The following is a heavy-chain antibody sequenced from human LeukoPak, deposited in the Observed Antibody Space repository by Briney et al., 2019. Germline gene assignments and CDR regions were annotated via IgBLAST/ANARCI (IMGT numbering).Heavy chain of an antibody. D-gene: IGHD3-10*01. CDR3: ARGKDYVLLWFGELSSPFDY. Sequence: GASVKVSCKASGYTFTSYAMNWVRQAPGQGLEWMGWINTNTGNPTYAQGFTGRFVFSLDTSVSTAYLQISSLKAEGTAVYYCARGKDYVLLWFGELSSPFDYWGQGTLVTVSS. V-gene: IGHV7-4-1*02. J-gene: IGHJ4*02. CDR2: INTNTGNP. CDR1: GYTFTSYA.